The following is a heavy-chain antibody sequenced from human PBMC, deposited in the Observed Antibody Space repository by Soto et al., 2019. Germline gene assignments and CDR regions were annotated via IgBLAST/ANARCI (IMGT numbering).Heavy chain of an antibody. D-gene: IGHD1-20*01. V-gene: IGHV3-23*01. CDR3: AKPPDYNWNDY. CDR2: VSGSGSST. J-gene: IGHJ4*02. Sequence: PGGSLRPSCAASGFTFSSYTMSWVRQAPGKGLEWISAVSGSGSSTYYADSVKGRFTISRNNSKDTLYLQMNNLRAEDTAVYYCAKPPDYNWNDYWGQGT. CDR1: GFTFSSYT.